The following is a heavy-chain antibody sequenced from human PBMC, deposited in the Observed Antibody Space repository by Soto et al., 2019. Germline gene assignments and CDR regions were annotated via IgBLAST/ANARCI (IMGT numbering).Heavy chain of an antibody. CDR1: GDSVSSTSAA. CDR3: ARDFNGLHP. Sequence: SQTLSLTCVISGDSVSSTSAAWNWLRQSPSRGLEWLGRTYYRSKWHRDYAMSVESRIIINPDTSKNQFSLQLNSMTPDDSAVDDCARDFNGLHPCGQGTLVPGSS. J-gene: IGHJ5*02. CDR2: TYYRSKWHR. V-gene: IGHV6-1*01. D-gene: IGHD2-8*01.